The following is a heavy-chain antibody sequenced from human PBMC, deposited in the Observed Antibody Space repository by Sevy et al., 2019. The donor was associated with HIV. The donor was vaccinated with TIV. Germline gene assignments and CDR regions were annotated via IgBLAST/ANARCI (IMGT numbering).Heavy chain of an antibody. CDR1: GFTFSSYW. D-gene: IGHD3-3*01. Sequence: GGSLRLSCAASGFTFSSYWMSWVRQAPGKGLEWVANIKQDGSEKYYVDSVKGRFTISRDNAKNSLYLQMNSLRAEDTAVYYCARVLYYDFWSGYYSVGFDYWGQGTLVTVSS. V-gene: IGHV3-7*01. J-gene: IGHJ4*02. CDR3: ARVLYYDFWSGYYSVGFDY. CDR2: IKQDGSEK.